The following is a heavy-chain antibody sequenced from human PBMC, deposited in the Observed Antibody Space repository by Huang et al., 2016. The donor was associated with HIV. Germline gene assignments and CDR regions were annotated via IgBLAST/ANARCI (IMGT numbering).Heavy chain of an antibody. D-gene: IGHD3-3*01. V-gene: IGHV3-23*01. Sequence: EVQLLESGGGLVQPGGSLRLSCAASIFTFSTAAMSWVRQAPGKGLELCSGISGSGSSTYYADSVKGRFTISRDNSRNTLYLQMKSLRVEDTAIYYCAKGSERSLTGPKYQYYFDYWGQGTLVTVSS. CDR1: IFTFSTAA. J-gene: IGHJ4*02. CDR2: ISGSGSST. CDR3: AKGSERSLTGPKYQYYFDY.